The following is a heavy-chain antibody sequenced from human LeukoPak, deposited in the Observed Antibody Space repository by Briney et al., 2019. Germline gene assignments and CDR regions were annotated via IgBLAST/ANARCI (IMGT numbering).Heavy chain of an antibody. CDR2: IYTSGTT. J-gene: IGHJ6*03. Sequence: SETLSLTCTVSGGSISGYYWSWIRQPAGKGLEWIGRIYTSGTTHDNPSLKSRVTMSVDTSKNQFSLKLSSVTAADTAVYYCARIAARLDYYYYYYMDVWGKGTTVTVSS. CDR1: GGSISGYY. V-gene: IGHV4-4*07. D-gene: IGHD6-6*01. CDR3: ARIAARLDYYYYYYMDV.